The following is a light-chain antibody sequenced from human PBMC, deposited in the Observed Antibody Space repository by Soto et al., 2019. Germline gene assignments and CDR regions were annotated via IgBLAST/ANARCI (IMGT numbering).Light chain of an antibody. V-gene: IGKV1-39*01. Sequence: DIQMTQSPSSLSASVGDRVTITCRASQSISSYLNWYQQKPGKAPKLLIYAASSLQSGVPSRFSGSGSGTDFTLTNSNLQPEDFATYYCQQRYRTPFTFGPGTKVDIK. CDR2: AAS. CDR3: QQRYRTPFT. CDR1: QSISSY. J-gene: IGKJ3*01.